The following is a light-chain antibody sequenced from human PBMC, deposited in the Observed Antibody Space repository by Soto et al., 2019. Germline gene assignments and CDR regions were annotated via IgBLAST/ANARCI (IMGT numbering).Light chain of an antibody. CDR3: NSYAGSSNV. Sequence: QSALTQPASVSGSPGQPITISCTGTSSDVGGYNSVSWYQQHPGKAPKLMIYEVNNRPSGVSNRFSASKSANTASLTISGLQAEDEADYYCNSYAGSSNVFGTGTKLTVL. CDR1: SSDVGGYNS. CDR2: EVN. V-gene: IGLV2-14*01. J-gene: IGLJ1*01.